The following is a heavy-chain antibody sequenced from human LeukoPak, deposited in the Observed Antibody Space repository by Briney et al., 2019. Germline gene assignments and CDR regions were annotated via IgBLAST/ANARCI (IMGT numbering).Heavy chain of an antibody. CDR3: ARASIWDYVWGSYRYYFDY. Sequence: SETLSLTCTVSGGSISSYYWSWIRQPPGKGLEWIGYIYYSGSTNYNPSLKSRVTISVDTSKNQFSLKLSSVTAADTAVYYCARASIWDYVWGSYRYYFDYWGQGTLVTVSS. V-gene: IGHV4-59*12. J-gene: IGHJ4*02. CDR1: GGSISSYY. D-gene: IGHD3-16*02. CDR2: IYYSGST.